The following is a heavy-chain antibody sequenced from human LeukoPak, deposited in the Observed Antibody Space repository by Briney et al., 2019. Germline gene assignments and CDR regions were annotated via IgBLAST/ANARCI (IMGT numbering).Heavy chain of an antibody. Sequence: GRSLRLSCAASGVTFDDYAMHWARQAPGKGLEWASGFIWNSGRIGYADSVKGRFTISRDNAKNSLYLQMNSPRPEDTALYYCVKEKAGSPFFDYWGQGTLVTVSS. J-gene: IGHJ4*02. CDR2: FIWNSGRI. D-gene: IGHD6-13*01. CDR1: GVTFDDYA. V-gene: IGHV3-9*01. CDR3: VKEKAGSPFFDY.